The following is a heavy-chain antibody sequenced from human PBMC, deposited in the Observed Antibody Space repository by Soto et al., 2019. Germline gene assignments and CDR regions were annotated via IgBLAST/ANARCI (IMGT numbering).Heavy chain of an antibody. J-gene: IGHJ6*02. V-gene: IGHV1-18*01. CDR3: ARENHCSSTSCYARYYYGMDV. CDR2: ISAYNGNT. D-gene: IGHD2-2*01. Sequence: ASVKVSCKASGYNFNSYGISWVRQAPGQGREWMGWISAYNGNTNYAQKLQGRVTMTTDTSTGTAYMELRSLRSDDTAVYYCARENHCSSTSCYARYYYGMDVWGQGTTVTVSS. CDR1: GYNFNSYG.